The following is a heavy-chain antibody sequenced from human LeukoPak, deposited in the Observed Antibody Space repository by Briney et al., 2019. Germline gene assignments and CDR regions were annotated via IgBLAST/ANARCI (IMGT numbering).Heavy chain of an antibody. CDR2: ISSDGSNK. Sequence: GRSLRLSCAASKFTFSNYGMHWVRQAPGKGLEWVAVISSDGSNKYYADSVKGRFTISRDNSKNTLHLQMNSLRAEDTAVYYCARVGSSISRHWFDPWGQGTLVTVSS. V-gene: IGHV3-30*03. CDR1: KFTFSNYG. D-gene: IGHD6-13*01. J-gene: IGHJ5*02. CDR3: ARVGSSISRHWFDP.